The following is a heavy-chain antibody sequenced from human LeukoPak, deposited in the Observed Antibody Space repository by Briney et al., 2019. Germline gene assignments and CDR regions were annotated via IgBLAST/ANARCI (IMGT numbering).Heavy chain of an antibody. CDR2: ISYDGINK. Sequence: GSLRLSCVASGFTFSRYDIHWVRQAPGKGLEWVAFISYDGINKNYGDSVKGRFSISRDNSKNTLYLQMNSLRTEDTAVYYCAKEIKWFGNYGMDVWGQGTTVIVSS. J-gene: IGHJ6*02. V-gene: IGHV3-30*18. CDR1: GFTFSRYD. CDR3: AKEIKWFGNYGMDV. D-gene: IGHD3-10*01.